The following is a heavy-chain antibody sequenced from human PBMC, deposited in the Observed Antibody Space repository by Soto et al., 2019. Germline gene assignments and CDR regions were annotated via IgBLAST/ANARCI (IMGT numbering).Heavy chain of an antibody. CDR1: GFTFSSYG. V-gene: IGHV3-33*01. D-gene: IGHD6-6*01. CDR3: AREEYSSSCGGYYYYSYGMDV. J-gene: IGHJ6*02. Sequence: GGSLRLSCAASGFTFSSYGMHWVRQAPGKGLERVAVIWYDGSNKYYADSVKGRFTISRDNSKNTLYLQMNSLRAEDTAVYYCAREEYSSSCGGYYYYSYGMDVWGQGTTVTVAS. CDR2: IWYDGSNK.